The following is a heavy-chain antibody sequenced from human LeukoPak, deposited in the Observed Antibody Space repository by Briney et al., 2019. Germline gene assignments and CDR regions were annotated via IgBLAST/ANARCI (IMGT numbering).Heavy chain of an antibody. Sequence: ASVKVSCKASGYTFTSYYMHWVRQAPGQGLEWMGIINPSGGSTSYAQKFQGRVTMTRDTSTSTVYMELSSLRSEDTAVYYCASDYPFEEPDIVVVPAATHVLDYWGQGTLVTVSS. V-gene: IGHV1-46*03. D-gene: IGHD2-2*01. CDR3: ASDYPFEEPDIVVVPAATHVLDY. CDR2: INPSGGST. J-gene: IGHJ4*02. CDR1: GYTFTSYY.